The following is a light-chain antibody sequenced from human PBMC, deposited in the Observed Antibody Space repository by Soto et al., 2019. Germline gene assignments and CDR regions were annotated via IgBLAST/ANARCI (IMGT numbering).Light chain of an antibody. CDR3: QQYNNWPLT. CDR2: GIS. J-gene: IGKJ4*01. V-gene: IGKV3-15*01. CDR1: QSVSSN. Sequence: EIVMTQFPATLSVSPGERATLSCRASQSVSSNLAWFQQKPGQAPRVLIYGISTRATGIPARFSGSGSETEFTLTISSLRSEDFAVYYCQQYNNWPLTFGGGTKVEIK.